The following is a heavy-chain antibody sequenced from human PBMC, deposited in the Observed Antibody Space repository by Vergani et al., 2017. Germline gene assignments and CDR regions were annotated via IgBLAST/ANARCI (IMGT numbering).Heavy chain of an antibody. CDR3: ARGSSSSSVDYYYYYGMDV. CDR2: ISGSGGST. CDR1: GFTFSSYA. J-gene: IGHJ6*02. D-gene: IGHD6-6*01. V-gene: IGHV3-23*01. Sequence: EVQLLESGGGLVQPGGSLRLSCAASGFTFSSYAMSWVRQAPGKGLEWVSAISGSGGSTYYADSVKGRFTISRDNSKNTLYLQMNSLRAEDTAVYYCARGSSSSSVDYYYYYGMDVWGQGTTVTVSS.